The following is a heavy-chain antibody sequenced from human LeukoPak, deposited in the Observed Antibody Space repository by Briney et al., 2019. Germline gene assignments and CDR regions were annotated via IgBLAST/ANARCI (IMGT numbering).Heavy chain of an antibody. CDR3: ALSNEAFDSAGYFDY. V-gene: IGHV5-51*01. CDR1: GFTFTNYW. Sequence: GESLKISCKGSGFTFTNYWVGWVRQMPGKGLEWMGTIYPNNSDSRYNPSFRGQVTISVDRSITTAYLLWKSLKASDTAIYYCALSNEAFDSAGYFDYWGQGTLVTVSS. D-gene: IGHD3-22*01. J-gene: IGHJ4*02. CDR2: IYPNNSDS.